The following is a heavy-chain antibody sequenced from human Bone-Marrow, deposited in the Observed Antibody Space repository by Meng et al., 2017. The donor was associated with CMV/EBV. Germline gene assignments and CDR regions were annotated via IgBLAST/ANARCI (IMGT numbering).Heavy chain of an antibody. V-gene: IGHV3-30*02. CDR2: IRYDGSHQ. J-gene: IGHJ4*02. CDR3: ARGEAGTHFGN. Sequence: GESLKISCVASGFTFSADGMHWVRQPPGKGLQWVAFIRYDGSHQYYEDSVKGRFTISRDNSRNTLYLQMNSLRTDDTAVYYCARGEAGTHFGNWGQGTLVTVSS. CDR1: GFTFSADG. D-gene: IGHD6-13*01.